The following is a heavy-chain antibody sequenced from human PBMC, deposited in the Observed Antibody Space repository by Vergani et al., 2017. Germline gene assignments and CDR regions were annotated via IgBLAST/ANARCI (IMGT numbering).Heavy chain of an antibody. D-gene: IGHD3-10*01. J-gene: IGHJ4*02. CDR3: ARSAMVRRIITDFDY. CDR2: INPNSGGT. V-gene: IGHV1-2*02. CDR1: GYTFTSYA. Sequence: QVQLVQSGSELKKPGASVKVSCKTSGYTFTSYAMNWVRQAPGQGLEWMGWINPNSGGTNYAQKFQGKVTMTRDTSISTAYMELSRLRSDDTAVYYCARSAMVRRIITDFDYWGQGTLVTVSS.